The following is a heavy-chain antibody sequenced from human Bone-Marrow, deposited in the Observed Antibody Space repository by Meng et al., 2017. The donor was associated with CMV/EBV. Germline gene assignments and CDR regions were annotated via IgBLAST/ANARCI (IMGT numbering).Heavy chain of an antibody. CDR2: IYHSGST. Sequence: SETLSLTCTVSGYSISSGYYWGWIRQPPGKGLEWIGSIYHSGSTYYNPSLKSRVTISVDTSKNQFSLKLSSVTAADTAVYYCARDWEYDFWSGYWLPQVWDGMDVWGQGTTVTVSS. V-gene: IGHV4-38-2*02. J-gene: IGHJ6*02. CDR3: ARDWEYDFWSGYWLPQVWDGMDV. CDR1: GYSISSGYY. D-gene: IGHD3-3*01.